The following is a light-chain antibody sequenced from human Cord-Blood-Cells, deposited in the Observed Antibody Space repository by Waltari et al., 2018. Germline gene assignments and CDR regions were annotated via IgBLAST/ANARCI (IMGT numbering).Light chain of an antibody. Sequence: GEPASISCRSSQSLLHSNGYNYLDWYLQKPGQSPQLLIYLGSNRASGVPDRFSGSGSGTDFTLKISRVEAEDVGVYYCMQALQTPYTFGQGTKLEIK. CDR2: LGS. CDR1: QSLLHSNGYNY. CDR3: MQALQTPYT. V-gene: IGKV2-28*01. J-gene: IGKJ2*01.